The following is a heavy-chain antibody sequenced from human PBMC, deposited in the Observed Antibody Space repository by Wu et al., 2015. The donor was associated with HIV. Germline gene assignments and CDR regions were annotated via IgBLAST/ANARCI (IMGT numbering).Heavy chain of an antibody. Sequence: QVQLVQSGAEVKKPGSSVKVSCKASGGTFSSYAISWVRQAPGQDLEWMGWIIPISGGSIYAQKFQDRVTMTTDTSISTTYMELTRLTSDDTAMYYCATAKXSSHLDYWGQGTLVTVSS. CDR1: GGTFSSYA. V-gene: IGHV1-2*02. CDR2: IIPISGGS. J-gene: IGHJ4*02. CDR3: ATAKXSSHLDY. D-gene: IGHD3-3*02.